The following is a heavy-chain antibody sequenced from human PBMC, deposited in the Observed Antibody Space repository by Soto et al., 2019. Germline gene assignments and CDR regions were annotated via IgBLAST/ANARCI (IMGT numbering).Heavy chain of an antibody. V-gene: IGHV1-2*04. J-gene: IGHJ6*02. CDR1: GDAFSCYY. CDR3: ARDCPHRGAVASRSGGMDV. Sequence: KRYWKGAGDAFSCYYMHCLRQTHGQGLEWMGWINPNSGGTNYAQKFQGWVTMTRDTSISTAYMELSRLRSDDTAVYYCARDCPHRGAVASRSGGMDVWGQGTTVTGSS. D-gene: IGHD6-19*01. CDR2: INPNSGGT.